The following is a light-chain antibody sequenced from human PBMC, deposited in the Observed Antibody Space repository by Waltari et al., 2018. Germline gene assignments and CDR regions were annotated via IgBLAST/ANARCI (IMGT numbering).Light chain of an antibody. V-gene: IGKV1-33*01. CDR2: NAT. Sequence: DIQMTQSPSSLSASVGDRVTITCQASQGISKFVNWSQHKAGKAPKLLIHNATRLEVGLPSRFRVSGSGTDFTFTVSSLQPEYIATYYCQQFDSVPYTFGQGTKLEI. J-gene: IGKJ2*01. CDR3: QQFDSVPYT. CDR1: QGISKF.